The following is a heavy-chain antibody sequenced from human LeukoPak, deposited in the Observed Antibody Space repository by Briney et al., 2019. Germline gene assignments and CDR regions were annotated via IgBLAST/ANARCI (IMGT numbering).Heavy chain of an antibody. CDR2: LRSDGSSK. CDR3: AKWSGDYPSYYLDY. V-gene: IGHV3-30*02. Sequence: GGSLRLSCAASGFTFSSFGLHWVRQAPGKGLEWVALLRSDGSSKNYADSVKGRFTISRDTSKNTVHLQMNNLRAEDTAVYYCAKWSGDYPSYYLDYWGQGTLVTVSS. CDR1: GFTFSSFG. J-gene: IGHJ4*02. D-gene: IGHD4-17*01.